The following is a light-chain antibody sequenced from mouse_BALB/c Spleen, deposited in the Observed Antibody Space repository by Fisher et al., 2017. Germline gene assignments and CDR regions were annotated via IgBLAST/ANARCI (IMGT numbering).Light chain of an antibody. Sequence: IVLTQSTAILSASPGEKVTMTCRASSSVSYMHWYQQKPGQPPKLLIYLASNLESGVPARFSGSGSRTDFTLTIDPVEADDAATYYCQQNNEDPRTFGGGTKLEIK. V-gene: IGKV3-10*01. CDR3: QQNNEDPRT. J-gene: IGKJ1*01. CDR1: SSVSY. CDR2: LAS.